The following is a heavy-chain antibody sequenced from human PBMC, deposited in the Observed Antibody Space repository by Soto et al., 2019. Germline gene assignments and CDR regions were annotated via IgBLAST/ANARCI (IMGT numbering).Heavy chain of an antibody. D-gene: IGHD6-6*01. CDR1: GGTFSSYS. Sequence: QVQLVQSGAEVKKPGSSVKVSCKASGGTFSSYSISWVRQAPGQGLEWMGGSIPIFGTANYAQKFQGRVTITADESTSTAYMELSSLRSEDTAVYYCAIEYSSSPPYYPIGYWGQGTLVTVSS. J-gene: IGHJ4*02. CDR3: AIEYSSSPPYYPIGY. V-gene: IGHV1-69*01. CDR2: SIPIFGTA.